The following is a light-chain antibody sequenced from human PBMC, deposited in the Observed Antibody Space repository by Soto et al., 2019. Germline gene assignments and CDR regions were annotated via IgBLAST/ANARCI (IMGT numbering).Light chain of an antibody. V-gene: IGLV2-14*01. CDR2: EVS. CDR3: SSYTSSQAYV. CDR1: GSDVGDYDY. J-gene: IGLJ1*01. Sequence: QSVLPQPASVSGSPGESITISCTGTGSDVGDYDYVSWYQHHPGKAPKLMIYEVSNRPSGVSNRFSGSKSGNTASLTISGLQAEDEADYFCSSYTSSQAYVFGTGTKVTVL.